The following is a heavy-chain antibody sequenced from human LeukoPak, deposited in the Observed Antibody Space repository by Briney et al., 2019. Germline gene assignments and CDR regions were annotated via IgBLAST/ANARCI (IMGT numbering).Heavy chain of an antibody. CDR2: IYTSGST. CDR3: ARDAPLYCSGGSCWGYYYYMDV. J-gene: IGHJ6*03. Sequence: SETLSLTCTVSGGSISSGSCYWSWLRQPAGKGLEWIGRIYTSGSTNYNPSLKSRVTISVDTSKNQFSLKLSSVTAADTAVYYCARDAPLYCSGGSCWGYYYYMDVWGKGTTVTVSS. D-gene: IGHD2-15*01. V-gene: IGHV4-61*02. CDR1: GGSISSGSCY.